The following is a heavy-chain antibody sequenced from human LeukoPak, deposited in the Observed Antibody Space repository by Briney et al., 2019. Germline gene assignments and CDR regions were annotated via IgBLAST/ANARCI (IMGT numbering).Heavy chain of an antibody. J-gene: IGHJ3*02. V-gene: IGHV1-69*04. CDR2: IIPILGIA. CDR3: ASEVPNDYDYVWGSYGPQNDAFDI. Sequence: SVKVSCKASGGTFSSYAISWVRQAPGQGLEWVGRIIPILGIANYAQKFQGRVTITADESTSTAYMELSSLRSEDTAVYYCASEVPNDYDYVWGSYGPQNDAFDIWGQGTMVTVS. CDR1: GGTFSSYA. D-gene: IGHD3-16*01.